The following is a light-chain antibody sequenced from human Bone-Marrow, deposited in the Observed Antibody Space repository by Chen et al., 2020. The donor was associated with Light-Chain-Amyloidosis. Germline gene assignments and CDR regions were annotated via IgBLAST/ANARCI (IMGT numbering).Light chain of an antibody. V-gene: IGLV1-40*01. Sequence: QSVLTQPPSVSGAPGQRVTISCTGSTSNIEAGYGVPWYQQVPGKAPKLLIYSNTNRRSGVPYRFSASKSGTSASLAITGLQAEDEAYYYCQSYDSSLSSSVFGGGTKLTVL. CDR1: TSNIEAGYG. J-gene: IGLJ2*01. CDR2: SNT. CDR3: QSYDSSLSSSV.